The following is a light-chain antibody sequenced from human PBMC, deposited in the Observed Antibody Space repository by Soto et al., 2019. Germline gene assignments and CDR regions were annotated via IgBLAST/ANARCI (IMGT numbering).Light chain of an antibody. CDR1: QDIGND. J-gene: IGKJ2*01. CDR2: TSS. Sequence: DIQMTQSPSSLSASVGDRVTITCRASQDIGNDLGWYQQKPGKAPKRLIHTSSNLQSGVPSRFSGSGSGTEFTLTISSLQPEDFATYYCLQYNGYPRTFGQGTKLEIK. CDR3: LQYNGYPRT. V-gene: IGKV1-17*01.